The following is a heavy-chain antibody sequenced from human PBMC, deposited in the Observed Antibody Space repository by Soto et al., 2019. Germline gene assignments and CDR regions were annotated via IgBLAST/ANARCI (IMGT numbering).Heavy chain of an antibody. D-gene: IGHD5-18*01. CDR3: ASIQIWLRDYYYYYMDV. Sequence: QLQLQESGPGLVKPSETLSLTCTVSGGSISSSSYYWGWIRQPPGKGLEWIGSIYYSGSTYYNPSLKSRVPISVDTSKNQFSLKLSSVTAADTAVYYCASIQIWLRDYYYYYMDVWGKGTTVTVSS. CDR1: GGSISSSSYY. CDR2: IYYSGST. J-gene: IGHJ6*03. V-gene: IGHV4-39*01.